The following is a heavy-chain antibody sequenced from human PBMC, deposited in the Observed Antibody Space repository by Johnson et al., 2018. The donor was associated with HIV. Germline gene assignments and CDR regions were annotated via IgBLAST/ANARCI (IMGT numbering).Heavy chain of an antibody. D-gene: IGHD1-7*01. CDR1: GFTFDDYG. J-gene: IGHJ3*02. V-gene: IGHV3-20*04. CDR2: INWHGGST. CDR3: ARDWNNWNYGVPDAFDI. Sequence: VQLVESGGGVVRPGGSLRLSCAASGFTFDDYGMSWVRQAPGKGLEWVSGINWHGGSTGYADSVKGRFTISRDNSKNTLYLQMNSLRAEDTAVYYCARDWNNWNYGVPDAFDIWGQGTMVTVSS.